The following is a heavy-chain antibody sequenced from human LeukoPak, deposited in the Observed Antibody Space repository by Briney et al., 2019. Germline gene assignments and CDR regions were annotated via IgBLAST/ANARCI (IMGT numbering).Heavy chain of an antibody. CDR1: GGSIMNHY. J-gene: IGHJ5*02. CDR3: ARDVRYASGWSTPES. Sequence: SETLSLTCTVSGGSIMNHYWSWIRQPAGKGLEWIGRIYSSGSANYSPSLKNRVSMSIDTSNNHFSLNLTSVTAADTALYFCARDVRYASGWSTPESWGQGTLVTVPS. V-gene: IGHV4-4*07. CDR2: IYSSGSA. D-gene: IGHD6-19*01.